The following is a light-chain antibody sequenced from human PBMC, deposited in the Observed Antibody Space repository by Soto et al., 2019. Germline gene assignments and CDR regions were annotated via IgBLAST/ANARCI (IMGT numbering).Light chain of an antibody. Sequence: QSALTQPASVSGSPGQSITISCTGTSSDIGTYDYVSWYQHHPGKAPKLMIYEVTNRPSGVSDRFSGSKSGETASLTISGLQAEDEADYYCSSYTTTTTPVVFGGGTQLTVL. CDR2: EVT. J-gene: IGLJ2*01. CDR3: SSYTTTTTPVV. CDR1: SSDIGTYDY. V-gene: IGLV2-14*01.